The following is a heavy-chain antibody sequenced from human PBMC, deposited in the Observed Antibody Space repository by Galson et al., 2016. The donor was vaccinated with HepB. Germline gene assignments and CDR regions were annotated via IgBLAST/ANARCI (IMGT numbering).Heavy chain of an antibody. D-gene: IGHD3-3*01. J-gene: IGHJ4*02. CDR1: DSSFSPYA. V-gene: IGHV3-30-3*01. CDR2: ITFDGSNK. Sequence: SLRLSCAASDSSFSPYAMHWVRQSPDKGLEWVAVITFDGSNKYYADSMKGRFSISRDNSKNTLYLEMNSLRVEDTAVYYCARDGGWNYDYFDYWGQGTLATVSS. CDR3: ARDGGWNYDYFDY.